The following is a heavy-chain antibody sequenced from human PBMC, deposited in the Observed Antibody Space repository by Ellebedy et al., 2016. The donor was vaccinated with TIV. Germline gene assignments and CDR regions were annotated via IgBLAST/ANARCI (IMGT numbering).Heavy chain of an antibody. V-gene: IGHV1-69*13. Sequence: SVKVSCXASGGTFSSYAISWVRQAPGQGLEWMGGIIPIFGTANYAQKFQGRVTITADESTSTAYMELSSLRSEGTAVYYCARGTLGDYYDSSGYYHLNWFDPWGQGTLVTVSS. CDR1: GGTFSSYA. D-gene: IGHD3-22*01. J-gene: IGHJ5*02. CDR3: ARGTLGDYYDSSGYYHLNWFDP. CDR2: IIPIFGTA.